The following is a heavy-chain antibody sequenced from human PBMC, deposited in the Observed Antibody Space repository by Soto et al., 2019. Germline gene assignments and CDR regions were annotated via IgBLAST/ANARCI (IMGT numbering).Heavy chain of an antibody. CDR3: ARPLLWFGELSL. J-gene: IGHJ4*02. Sequence: GGSLRLSCAASGFTFSSYAMHWVRQAPGKGLEWVAVISYDGSNKYYADSVKGRFTISRDNSKNTLYLQMNSLRAEDTAVYYCARPLLWFGELSLWGQGTLVTVSS. V-gene: IGHV3-30-3*01. D-gene: IGHD3-10*01. CDR1: GFTFSSYA. CDR2: ISYDGSNK.